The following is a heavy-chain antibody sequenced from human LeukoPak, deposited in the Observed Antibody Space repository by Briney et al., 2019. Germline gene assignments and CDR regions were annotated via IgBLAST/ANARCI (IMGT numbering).Heavy chain of an antibody. J-gene: IGHJ4*02. V-gene: IGHV4-59*01. CDR2: IYNSGST. CDR1: GGSISSYY. D-gene: IGHD4-17*01. CDR3: ARGEYGRSDY. Sequence: PSETLSLTCTVSGGSISSYYWSWIRQPPGKGLEWIGYIYNSGSTNYNPSLKSRVTISVDTSKNQFSLKLTSGTAADPSVYYCARGEYGRSDYWTQGPLVTVSS.